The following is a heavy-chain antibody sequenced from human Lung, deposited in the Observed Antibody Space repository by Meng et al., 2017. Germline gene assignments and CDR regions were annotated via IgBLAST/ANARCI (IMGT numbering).Heavy chain of an antibody. J-gene: IGHJ4*02. CDR3: ARGPSTMAHDFDY. CDR2: INHRRRT. D-gene: IGHD5-24*01. V-gene: IGHV4-34*01. CDR1: GEPLSDYS. Sequence: QTRQGGASLCQPSHTLSPTHAVSGEPLSDYSGRWMRQSPGKGLEWMGGINHRRRTNYNPSLEERTTIPVDPCQNNLSLRLCSETAAASAVYYCARGPSTMAHDFDYWGQGTLVTVSS.